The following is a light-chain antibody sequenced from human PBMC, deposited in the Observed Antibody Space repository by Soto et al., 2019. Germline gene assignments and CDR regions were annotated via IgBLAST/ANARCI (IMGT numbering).Light chain of an antibody. CDR3: EYYYMSPGGFYV. CDR2: GNS. V-gene: IGLV1-40*01. CDR1: SSNIWAGYD. Sequence: QSVLTRPPSVSGAPVQRVTLSCGGRSSNIWAGYDVHWYQQXPGTAPTLLIYGNSLRPSGVPDIFSGPKSGXLVSLAITALHAADEADYYWEYYYMSPGGFYVFGSGTKVTVL. J-gene: IGLJ1*01.